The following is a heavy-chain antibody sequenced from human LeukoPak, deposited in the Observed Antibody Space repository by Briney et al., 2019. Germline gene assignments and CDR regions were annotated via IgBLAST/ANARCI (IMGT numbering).Heavy chain of an antibody. D-gene: IGHD6-19*01. V-gene: IGHV1-69*04. CDR1: GGTFSSYA. J-gene: IGHJ4*02. CDR3: ARDLLAVAGRSDY. Sequence: SVKVSCKASGGTFSSYAISWVRQAPGQGLEWMGRIIPILGIANYAQKFQGRVTITADKSTSTAYMELSSLRSEDTAVYYCARDLLAVAGRSDYWGQGTLVTVSS. CDR2: IIPILGIA.